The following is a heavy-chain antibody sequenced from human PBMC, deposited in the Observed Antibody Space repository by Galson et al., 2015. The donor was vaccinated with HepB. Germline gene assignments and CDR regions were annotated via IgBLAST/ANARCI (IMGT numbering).Heavy chain of an antibody. CDR1: GGSISSDGYY. Sequence: LSLTCTVSGGSISSDGYYWTWIRQPPGKGLEWIGYIYYSGSTYYNPSLKSRVTISIDTSKNQFSLKLSSVTAADTAVYYCALYEYSDYDLRRWFDPWGQGALVTVSS. V-gene: IGHV4-30-4*01. CDR3: ALYEYSDYDLRRWFDP. D-gene: IGHD4-11*01. CDR2: IYYSGST. J-gene: IGHJ5*02.